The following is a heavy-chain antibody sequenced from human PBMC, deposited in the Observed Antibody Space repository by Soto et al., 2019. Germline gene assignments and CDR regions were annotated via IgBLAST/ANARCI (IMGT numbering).Heavy chain of an antibody. Sequence: SGPTLVNPTETLTLTCTASGFSLSNARMGVSWIRQPPGKALEWLAHIFSNDEKSYSTSLKSRLTISKDTSKSQVVLTMTNMDPVDTATYYCARIWGVYSSGSPSGWFDPWGQGTLVTVSS. D-gene: IGHD6-19*01. J-gene: IGHJ5*02. CDR3: ARIWGVYSSGSPSGWFDP. V-gene: IGHV2-26*01. CDR2: IFSNDEK. CDR1: GFSLSNARMG.